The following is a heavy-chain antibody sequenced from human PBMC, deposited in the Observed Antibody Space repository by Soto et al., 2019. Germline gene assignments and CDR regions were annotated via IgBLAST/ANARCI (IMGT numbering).Heavy chain of an antibody. CDR1: GGSISSYY. CDR2: IYYSGST. Sequence: QVQLQESGPGLVKPSETLSLTCTVSGGSISSYYWSWIRQPPGKGLEWIGYIYYSGSTNYNPSLKSRVTISVDTSKNQFSLKLSSVTAADTAVYYCARQFGRSWYYFDYWGQGTLVTVSS. CDR3: ARQFGRSWYYFDY. D-gene: IGHD6-13*01. J-gene: IGHJ4*02. V-gene: IGHV4-59*08.